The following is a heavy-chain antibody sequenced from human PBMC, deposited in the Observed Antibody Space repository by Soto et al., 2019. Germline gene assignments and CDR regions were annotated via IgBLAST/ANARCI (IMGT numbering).Heavy chain of an antibody. V-gene: IGHV1-2*02. Sequence: AASVKVSCKASGYTFTGYYMHWVRQAPGQGLEWMGWINPNSGGTNYVQKFQGRVTMTRDTSISTAYMELSRLRSDDTAVYYCARGQVGYSSSPPELDYWGQGTLVTVSS. CDR1: GYTFTGYY. J-gene: IGHJ4*02. CDR3: ARGQVGYSSSPPELDY. CDR2: INPNSGGT. D-gene: IGHD6-6*01.